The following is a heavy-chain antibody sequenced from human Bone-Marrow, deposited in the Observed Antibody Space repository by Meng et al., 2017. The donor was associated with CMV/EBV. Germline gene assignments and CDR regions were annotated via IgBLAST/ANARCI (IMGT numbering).Heavy chain of an antibody. CDR2: INPNSGGT. D-gene: IGHD1-26*01. Sequence: ASVKVSCKASGYTFTSYGISWVRQAPGQGLEWMGWINPNSGGTNYAQKFQGRVTMTRDTSISTAYVELSRLRSEDTAVYYCARDRGTYCFDPWGQGTRVTVSS. J-gene: IGHJ5*02. CDR1: GYTFTSYG. V-gene: IGHV1-2*02. CDR3: ARDRGTYCFDP.